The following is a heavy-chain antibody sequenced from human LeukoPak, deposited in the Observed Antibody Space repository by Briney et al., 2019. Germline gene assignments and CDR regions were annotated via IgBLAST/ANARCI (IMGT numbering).Heavy chain of an antibody. CDR1: GGSISSYY. CDR3: ARKIVDTAMVKFDY. D-gene: IGHD5-18*01. J-gene: IGHJ4*02. Sequence: SETLSLTCTVSGGSISSYYWSWIRQPPGKGLEWIGEINHSGSTNYNPSLKSRVTISVDTSKNQFSLKLSSVTAADTAVYYCARKIVDTAMVKFDYWGQGTLVTVSS. CDR2: INHSGST. V-gene: IGHV4-34*01.